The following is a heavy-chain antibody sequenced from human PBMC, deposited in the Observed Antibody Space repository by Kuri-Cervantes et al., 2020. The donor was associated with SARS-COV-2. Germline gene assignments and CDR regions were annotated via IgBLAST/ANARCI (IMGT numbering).Heavy chain of an antibody. J-gene: IGHJ6*02. V-gene: IGHV1-69*13. CDR1: GGTFSSYA. CDR3: ARDPIRTDFDWLNDYYYYGMDV. D-gene: IGHD3-9*01. Sequence: SVKVSCKASGGTFSSYAISWVRQAPGQGLEWMGGIIPIFGTANYAQKFQGRVTIAADESTSTAYMELRSLRSDDTAVYYCARDPIRTDFDWLNDYYYYGMDVWGQGTTVTVSS. CDR2: IIPIFGTA.